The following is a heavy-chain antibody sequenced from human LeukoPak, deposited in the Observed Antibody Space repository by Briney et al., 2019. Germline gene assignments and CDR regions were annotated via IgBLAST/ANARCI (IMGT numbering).Heavy chain of an antibody. CDR2: IKSKTDGCTT. CDR1: GFTFSNAW. V-gene: IGHV3-15*01. J-gene: IGHJ6*03. D-gene: IGHD1-26*01. CDR3: TTVKRGWSYKPREYYYYYMDV. Sequence: GGSLRLSCAASGFTFSNAWMSWVRQAPGKGLEWVGRIKSKTDGCTTDYAAPVKGRFTISRDDSKNTLYLQINSLKTEDTAVYYCTTVKRGWSYKPREYYYYYMDVWGKGTTVTVSS.